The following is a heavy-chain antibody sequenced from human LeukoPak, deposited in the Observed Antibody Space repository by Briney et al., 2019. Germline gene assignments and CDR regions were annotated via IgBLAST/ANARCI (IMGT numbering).Heavy chain of an antibody. CDR2: ISSNGGST. J-gene: IGHJ4*02. CDR3: AREGDSSGWYDLDY. CDR1: GFTFSSYT. V-gene: IGHV3-64*01. D-gene: IGHD6-19*01. Sequence: GGSLRLSCAASGFTFSSYTMHWVRQAPGKGLEYVSSISSNGGSTYYANSVKGRFTISRDNSKNTLYLQMGSLRPEDLAVHYCAREGDSSGWYDLDYWGQGTLVTVSS.